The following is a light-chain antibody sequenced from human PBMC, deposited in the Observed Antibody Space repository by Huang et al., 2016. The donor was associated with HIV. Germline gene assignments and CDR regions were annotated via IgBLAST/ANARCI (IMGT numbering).Light chain of an antibody. CDR3: QQYYQNPQT. V-gene: IGKV4-1*01. Sequence: DIVMTQSPDSLSVSPGERATIDCKSSQSLLYSINNKNYLAWFKQKPWRPPKLLLYWASTRESGIPERFSGSGSGTDFTLTINNLQPEDVATYYCQQYYQNPQTFGQGT. CDR2: WAS. J-gene: IGKJ5*01. CDR1: QSLLYSINNKNY.